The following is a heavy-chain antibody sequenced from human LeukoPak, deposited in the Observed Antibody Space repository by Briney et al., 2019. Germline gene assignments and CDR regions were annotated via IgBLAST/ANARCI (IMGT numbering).Heavy chain of an antibody. D-gene: IGHD6-6*01. V-gene: IGHV3-15*01. J-gene: IGHJ4*02. CDR3: ATDSSSSSYY. CDR1: GFSFSNAW. CDR2: IKSKTDGGTT. Sequence: GSLRLSCAASGFSFSNAWMSWVGQAPGKGLEWVGRIKSKTDGGTTEYAAPVKGRLNISRDDSKNTLYLQMNSLKTEDTAVYYCATDSSSSSYYWGQGTLVTVSS.